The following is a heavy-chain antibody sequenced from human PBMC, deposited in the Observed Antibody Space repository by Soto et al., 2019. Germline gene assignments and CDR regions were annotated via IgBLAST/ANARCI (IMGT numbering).Heavy chain of an antibody. CDR1: GYSFAGYF. V-gene: IGHV1-2*02. J-gene: IGHJ6*02. CDR3: ARDFVGVVMDYGMDV. D-gene: IGHD2-15*01. CDR2: INPNNGDT. Sequence: QVQLVQSGAEVKKPGASVKVSCKTSGYSFAGYFVHWVRQAPGQGLEWMGWINPNNGDTSYSQKFQGRVSMTRDTPINTAYMELSSLTSDDTAVYYCARDFVGVVMDYGMDVWGQVTTVTVSS.